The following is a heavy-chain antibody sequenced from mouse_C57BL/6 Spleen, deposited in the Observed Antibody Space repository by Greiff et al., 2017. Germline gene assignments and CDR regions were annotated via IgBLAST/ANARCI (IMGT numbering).Heavy chain of an antibody. D-gene: IGHD1-1*01. CDR1: GFTFSSYG. CDR3: AREGLDYYGSSYDWFAY. Sequence: EVQLVESGGDLVKPGGSLKLSCAASGFTFSSYGMSWVRQTPDKRLEWVATISSGGSYTYYPDSVKGRFTISRDNAKNTLYLQMSSLKSEDTAMYYCAREGLDYYGSSYDWFAYWGQGTLVTVSA. V-gene: IGHV5-6*01. J-gene: IGHJ3*01. CDR2: ISSGGSYT.